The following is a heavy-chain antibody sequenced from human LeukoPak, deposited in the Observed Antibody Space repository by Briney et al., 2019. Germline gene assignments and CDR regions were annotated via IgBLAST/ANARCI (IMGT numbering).Heavy chain of an antibody. Sequence: GGSLRLSCAASGFSFSDYYMSWIRQAPGKGLEWVSYISISSNAKYYADSVKGRFTISRDNAKNSLYLQMNSLRAEDTAVYYCARVASPFGVVISNWFDPWGQGTLVTVPS. J-gene: IGHJ5*02. V-gene: IGHV3-11*04. CDR1: GFSFSDYY. CDR3: ARVASPFGVVISNWFDP. CDR2: ISISSNAK. D-gene: IGHD3-3*01.